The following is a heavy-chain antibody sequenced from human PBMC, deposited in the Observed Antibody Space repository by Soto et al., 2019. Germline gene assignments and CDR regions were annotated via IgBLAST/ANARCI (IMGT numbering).Heavy chain of an antibody. CDR3: AKVIGLWFEGLDV. V-gene: IGHV3-33*06. CDR2: IWHEGSNE. CDR1: GFSFSRIA. J-gene: IGHJ6*02. D-gene: IGHD3-10*01. Sequence: QVQVVESGGGVVQPGRSLRLSCATSGFSFSRIAMHWVRQAPGKGLEWVAAIWHEGSNEQSADSVKGRFSISRDSSKNTVYLQMKSLTAEDTAVYYCAKVIGLWFEGLDVWGQGTTVTVSS.